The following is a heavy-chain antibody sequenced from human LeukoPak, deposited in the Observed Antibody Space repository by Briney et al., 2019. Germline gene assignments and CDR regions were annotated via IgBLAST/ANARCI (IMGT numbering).Heavy chain of an antibody. CDR2: ISSSSSTI. Sequence: PGGSLRLSCAASGFTFSSYSMNWVRQAPGQGLEWVSYISSSSSTISYADSVKGRFAISRDNAKNSLYMQMNSLRAEDTAVYYCARVRAGYWFDRWGQGTLVTVSS. V-gene: IGHV3-48*01. CDR1: GFTFSSYS. CDR3: ARVRAGYWFDR. J-gene: IGHJ5*02. D-gene: IGHD6-13*01.